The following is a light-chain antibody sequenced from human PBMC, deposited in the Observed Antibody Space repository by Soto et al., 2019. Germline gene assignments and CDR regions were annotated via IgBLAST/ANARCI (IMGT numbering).Light chain of an antibody. CDR2: DVS. CDR1: SSDVGGYKY. V-gene: IGLV2-14*03. J-gene: IGLJ2*01. CDR3: SSYISTIGVI. Sequence: QSALTQPASVSGSPGQSITISCTGTSSDVGGYKYVSWYQQHPGKAPKLIIFDVSNRPSGVSYRFSGSKSGNTASLTISGLQPEDEADYFCSSYISTIGVIFGGGTKVTVL.